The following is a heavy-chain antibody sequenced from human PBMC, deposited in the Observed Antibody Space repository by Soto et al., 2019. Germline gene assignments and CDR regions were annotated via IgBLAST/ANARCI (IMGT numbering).Heavy chain of an antibody. CDR2: ISASGGST. CDR3: AKATEWELPDEGFDF. Sequence: GGSLRLSCAASGFIFSNYAMGWVRQAPGKGLEWVSGISASGGSTYYADSMKGRFTISRDNSKNALYLQLNSLRAVDTATYYCAKATEWELPDEGFDFWGQGTPVTVSS. V-gene: IGHV3-23*01. CDR1: GFIFSNYA. J-gene: IGHJ4*02. D-gene: IGHD1-26*01.